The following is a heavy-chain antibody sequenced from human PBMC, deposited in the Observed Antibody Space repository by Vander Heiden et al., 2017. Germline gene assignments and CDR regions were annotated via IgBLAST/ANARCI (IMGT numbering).Heavy chain of an antibody. J-gene: IGHJ4*02. D-gene: IGHD2-21*01. CDR3: ARPVGEMATAYFDY. CDR1: GYSFRAYW. V-gene: IGHV5-51*01. Sequence: EVQLVQSGAEVKKHGESLKITCRGSGYSFRAYWFGWVRQMPGKGLEWIGIIYPGDSDTRYSPSFQGQVTISADKSISTAYLQWSSLKASDTAMYYCARPVGEMATAYFDYWGQGTLVTVSS. CDR2: IYPGDSDT.